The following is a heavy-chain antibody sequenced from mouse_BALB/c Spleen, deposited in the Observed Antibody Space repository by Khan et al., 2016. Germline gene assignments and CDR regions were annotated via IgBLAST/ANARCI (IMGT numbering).Heavy chain of an antibody. D-gene: IGHD2-3*01. J-gene: IGHJ4*01. CDR2: IIYSGST. CDR1: GYSITSDYA. CDR3: ASDGPNYAMDY. V-gene: IGHV3-2*02. Sequence: EVQLQESGPGLMKPSQSLSLTCTVTGYSITSDYAWNWIRQFPGSKLEWMGYIIYSGSTTYTPSLKSRISITRDTSKNQFFLQLNSVTIEDTATYYCASDGPNYAMDYWGQGTSVTVSS.